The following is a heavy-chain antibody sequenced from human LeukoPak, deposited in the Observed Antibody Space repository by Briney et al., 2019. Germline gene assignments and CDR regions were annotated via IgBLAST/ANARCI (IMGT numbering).Heavy chain of an antibody. Sequence: SETLSLTCAVYGGSFSGYYWSWIRQPPGKGLEWIGYIYYSGSTNYNPSLKSRVTISVDTSKNQFSLKLSSVTAADTAVYYCARSDMAVAGFFDYWGQGTLVTVSS. CDR3: ARSDMAVAGFFDY. D-gene: IGHD6-19*01. V-gene: IGHV4-59*08. CDR2: IYYSGST. J-gene: IGHJ4*02. CDR1: GGSFSGYY.